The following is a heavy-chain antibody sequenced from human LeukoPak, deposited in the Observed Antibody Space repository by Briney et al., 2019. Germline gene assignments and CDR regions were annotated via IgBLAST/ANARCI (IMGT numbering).Heavy chain of an antibody. CDR3: ARERSWYYDSWDWFDP. D-gene: IGHD3-22*01. CDR2: INTNTGNP. V-gene: IGHV7-4-1*02. Sequence: GASVKVSCKASGYTFTSYAMNWVRQAPAQGPEWMGWINTNTGNPTYAQGFTGRFVFSLDTSVSTAYLQISSLKAEDTAVYYCARERSWYYDSWDWFDPWGQGTLVTVSS. CDR1: GYTFTSYA. J-gene: IGHJ5*02.